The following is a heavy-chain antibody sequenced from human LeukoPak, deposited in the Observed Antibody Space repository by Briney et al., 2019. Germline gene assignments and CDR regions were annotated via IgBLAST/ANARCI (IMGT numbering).Heavy chain of an antibody. Sequence: GGSLRLSCAASGITFSTYSMNWVRQAPGKGLEWVARINPGGSSITYADSVKGRFTISRDNAKNTLYLQMDSLRAEDTGVYYCARSNQADDYWGQGTLVTVSS. CDR1: GITFSTYS. V-gene: IGHV3-74*01. D-gene: IGHD1-14*01. J-gene: IGHJ4*02. CDR2: INPGGSSI. CDR3: ARSNQADDY.